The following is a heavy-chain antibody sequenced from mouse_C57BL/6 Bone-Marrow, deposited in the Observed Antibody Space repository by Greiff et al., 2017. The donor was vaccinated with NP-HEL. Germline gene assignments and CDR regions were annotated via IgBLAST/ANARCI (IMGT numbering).Heavy chain of an antibody. J-gene: IGHJ3*01. CDR2: INPSNGGT. CDR3: ARPFITTVVARDWFAY. CDR1: GYTFTSYW. V-gene: IGHV1-53*01. Sequence: VQLQQPGTELVKPGASVKLSCKASGYTFTSYWMHWVKQRPGQGLEWIGNINPSNGGTNYNEKFKSKATLTVDKSSSTAYMQLSSLTSEDSAVYYCARPFITTVVARDWFAYWGQGTLVTVSA. D-gene: IGHD1-1*01.